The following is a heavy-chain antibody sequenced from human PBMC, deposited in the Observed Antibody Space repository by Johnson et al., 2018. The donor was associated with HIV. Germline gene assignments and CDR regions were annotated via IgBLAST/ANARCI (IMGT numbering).Heavy chain of an antibody. J-gene: IGHJ3*02. Sequence: QVQLVESGGGVVQPGRSLRLSCAASGFTFSSYWMSWVRQAPGKGLEWVAVISYDGSNKYYADSVKGRFTISRDNSKNTLYLQMNSLRAEDTALYYCARAGLGYCSSTSCRGDAFDIWGQGTMVTVSS. CDR1: GFTFSSYW. CDR2: ISYDGSNK. V-gene: IGHV3-30*03. CDR3: ARAGLGYCSSTSCRGDAFDI. D-gene: IGHD2-2*01.